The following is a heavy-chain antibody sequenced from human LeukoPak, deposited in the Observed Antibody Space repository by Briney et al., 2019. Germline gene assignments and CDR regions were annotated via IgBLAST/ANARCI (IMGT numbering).Heavy chain of an antibody. Sequence: ASVKVSCKASGYTFTSYAMHWVRQAPGQGLEWMGGIIPIFGTANYAQKFQGRVTITADESTRTVYMELRTLRSEDTAIYYCARGSGESGGYYYVYWGRGTPVTVSS. CDR2: IIPIFGTA. V-gene: IGHV1-69*13. J-gene: IGHJ4*02. D-gene: IGHD3-22*01. CDR3: ARGSGESGGYYYVY. CDR1: GYTFTSYA.